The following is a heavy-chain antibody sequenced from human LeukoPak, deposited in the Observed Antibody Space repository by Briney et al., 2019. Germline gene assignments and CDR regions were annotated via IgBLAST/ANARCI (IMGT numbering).Heavy chain of an antibody. D-gene: IGHD2-15*01. J-gene: IGHJ6*03. Sequence: SETLSLTCTVSGGSISSHYWTWIRQSPVKGLEWIGDISNSGSTSYNPSLKSRVTISTDTSKNQFTLNLSSVHAADTAVYYCGRDALVGYFSYYYMDVWGKGTTVTVSS. CDR2: ISNSGST. V-gene: IGHV4-59*11. CDR3: GRDALVGYFSYYYMDV. CDR1: GGSISSHY.